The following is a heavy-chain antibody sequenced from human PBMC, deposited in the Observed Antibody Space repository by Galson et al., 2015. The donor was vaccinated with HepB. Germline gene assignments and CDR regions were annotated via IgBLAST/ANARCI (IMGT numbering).Heavy chain of an antibody. J-gene: IGHJ4*02. V-gene: IGHV1-18*01. D-gene: IGHD3-22*01. CDR3: ARDQKSYYDATGYWTGGY. CDR1: GYSFTDYG. CDR2: ISVYNDNR. Sequence: SVKVSCKASGYSFTDYGITWVRQAPGQGLEWMGWISVYNDNRKYAQEIQDRVILTTDISTSTAYMELRSLRSADTAVYYCARDQKSYYDATGYWTGGYWGQGTLVTVSS.